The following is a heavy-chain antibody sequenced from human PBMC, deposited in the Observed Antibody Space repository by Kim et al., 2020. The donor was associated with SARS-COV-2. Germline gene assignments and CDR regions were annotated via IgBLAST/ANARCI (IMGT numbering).Heavy chain of an antibody. D-gene: IGHD1-26*01. Sequence: GGTNYAQKFQGRVTMTRDTSISTAYMELSSLRSDDTAVYYCAREWELLDYWGQGTLVTVSS. CDR3: AREWELLDY. J-gene: IGHJ4*02. CDR2: GGT. V-gene: IGHV1-2*02.